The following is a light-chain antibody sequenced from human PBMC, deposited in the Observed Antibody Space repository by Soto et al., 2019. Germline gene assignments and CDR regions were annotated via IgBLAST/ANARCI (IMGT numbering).Light chain of an antibody. CDR1: QSISSW. CDR3: QQYNGYPLT. CDR2: QAS. V-gene: IGKV1-5*03. Sequence: DIQMTQSPSTLSASVGDTVTITCRASQSISSWLAWYQQKPGKAPNLLIYQASSLQGGVPSRFSGSGSETEFTLTISSLQPDDFATYYCQQYNGYPLTFGGGTKVEIK. J-gene: IGKJ4*01.